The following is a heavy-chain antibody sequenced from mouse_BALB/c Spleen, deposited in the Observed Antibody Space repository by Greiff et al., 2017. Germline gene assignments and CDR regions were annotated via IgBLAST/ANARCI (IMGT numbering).Heavy chain of an antibody. V-gene: IGHV3-6*02. CDR3: ARTYYRAGFAY. Sequence: EVKLVESGPGLVKPSQSLSLTCSVTGYSITSGYYWTWIRQFTGNTLEWMGYISYDGSNNYNPSLKNRISITRDTSKNQFFLKLKSVTTEDTATDYCARTYYRAGFAYWGQGTLVTVSA. D-gene: IGHD2-14*01. CDR2: ISYDGSN. J-gene: IGHJ3*01. CDR1: GYSITSGYY.